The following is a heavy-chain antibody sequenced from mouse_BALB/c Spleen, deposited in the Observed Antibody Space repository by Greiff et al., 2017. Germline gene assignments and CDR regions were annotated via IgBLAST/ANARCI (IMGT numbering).Heavy chain of an antibody. J-gene: IGHJ3*01. CDR2: IWSGGST. Sequence: QVHVKQSGPGLVQPSQSLSITCTVSGFSLTSYGVHWVRQSPGKGLEWLGVIWSGGSTDYNAAFISRLSISKDNSKSQVFFKMNSLQANDTAIYYCASRAYYRYDVFAYWGQGTLVTVSA. D-gene: IGHD2-14*01. CDR3: ASRAYYRYDVFAY. CDR1: GFSLTSYG. V-gene: IGHV2-2*02.